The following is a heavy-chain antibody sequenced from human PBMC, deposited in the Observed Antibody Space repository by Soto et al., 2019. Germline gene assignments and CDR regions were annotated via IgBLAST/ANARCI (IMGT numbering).Heavy chain of an antibody. J-gene: IGHJ5*02. D-gene: IGHD6-13*01. CDR2: LYWDDDK. Sequence: QITLKESGPPVVKPTQTLTLTCTFSGFSLSTSGVGVGWIRQPPGKALEWLALLYWDDDKRYSPSLKTRLTINKDPPRNQAVLTMTNMDPVDTATYYCAFRQEYRGSWVSGWFDPWGQGTLVTVSS. V-gene: IGHV2-5*02. CDR3: AFRQEYRGSWVSGWFDP. CDR1: GFSLSTSGVG.